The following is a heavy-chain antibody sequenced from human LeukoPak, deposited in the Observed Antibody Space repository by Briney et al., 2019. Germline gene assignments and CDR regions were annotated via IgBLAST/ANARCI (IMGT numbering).Heavy chain of an antibody. Sequence: SETLSLTCTVSGGSISSSSYYWGWIRQPPGKGLEWIGSIYYSGSTYYNPSLKSRVTISVDTPKNQFSLKLSSVTAADTAVYYCARPWELRDHDAFDIWGQGTMVTVSS. CDR3: ARPWELRDHDAFDI. J-gene: IGHJ3*02. CDR1: GGSISSSSYY. D-gene: IGHD1-26*01. V-gene: IGHV4-39*01. CDR2: IYYSGST.